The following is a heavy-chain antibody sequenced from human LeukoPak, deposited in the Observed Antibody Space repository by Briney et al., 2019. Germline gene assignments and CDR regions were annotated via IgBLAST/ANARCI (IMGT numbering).Heavy chain of an antibody. CDR1: GFTFSNFA. J-gene: IGHJ4*02. D-gene: IGHD5-12*01. Sequence: GGSLRLSCATSGFTFSNFAMSWVRQAPGKGLEWVSGISDSGDATQYANSVKGRFTISRDNSKNTLYLQMNSLRAEDTAVYYCARGDIRYYWGQGTLVTVSS. CDR3: ARGDIRYY. V-gene: IGHV3-23*01. CDR2: ISDSGDAT.